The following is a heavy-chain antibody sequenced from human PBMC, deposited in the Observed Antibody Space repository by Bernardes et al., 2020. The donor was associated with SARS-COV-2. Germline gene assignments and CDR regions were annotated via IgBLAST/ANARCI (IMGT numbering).Heavy chain of an antibody. J-gene: IGHJ6*02. CDR3: EGSSCGIDCYMGGLRSWDYGRDV. CDR1: GCSFSRINDY. CDR2: IYSSGMS. V-gene: IGHV4-39*01. Sequence: SQHVSGTCTVAGCSFSRINDYWGWQRQAPGKRLEWIGSIYSSGMSYYNPSLQSRFIESVDTSKNRFSLRLSFVPAADTAVYYCEGSSCGIDCYMGGLRSWDYGRDVWGQGTTVTVSS. D-gene: IGHD2-21*01.